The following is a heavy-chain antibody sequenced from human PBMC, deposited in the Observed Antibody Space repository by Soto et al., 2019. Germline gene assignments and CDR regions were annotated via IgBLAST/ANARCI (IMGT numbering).Heavy chain of an antibody. Sequence: VQLVESGGGLIQPGGSLRISWAASGFTVRTHYIGWVRPAPGEGLEWVSGVFSGGSTYYADSVKGRFTISRDISKNTVHLQMNSLRADDTAMYYCARVPDTGGRDYFDYWGQGTLVTVSS. D-gene: IGHD7-27*01. CDR1: GFTVRTHY. CDR2: VFSGGST. V-gene: IGHV3-53*01. CDR3: ARVPDTGGRDYFDY. J-gene: IGHJ4*02.